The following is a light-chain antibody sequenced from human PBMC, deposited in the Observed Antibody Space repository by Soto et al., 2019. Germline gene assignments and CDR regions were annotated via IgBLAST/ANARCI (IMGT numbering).Light chain of an antibody. V-gene: IGKV3-20*01. CDR1: QSVSTN. J-gene: IGKJ1*01. CDR2: GAS. Sequence: EIVMTQSPAILSVSPGERATLSCRASQSVSTNLAWYQQKPGQAPSLLIYGASIRATGIPDRFSGSGSGTDFTLTISKLEPEDFAVYHCQQYGGSPRTFGQGTKVDIK. CDR3: QQYGGSPRT.